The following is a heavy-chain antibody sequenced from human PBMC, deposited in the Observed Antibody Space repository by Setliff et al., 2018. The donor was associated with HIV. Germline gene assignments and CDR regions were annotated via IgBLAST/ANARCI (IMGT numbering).Heavy chain of an antibody. CDR1: GYTFSDYG. V-gene: IGHV1-18*01. CDR2: ISAHNGRI. J-gene: IGHJ4*02. Sequence: ASVKVSCKASGYTFSDYGISWVRQAPGQGLEWMGWISAHNGRINYAQKFQGRLTITRDTSANTAYMELSNLRSEDTAVYYCVRRATAAEVFDYWGQGTLVTVSS. CDR3: VRRATAAEVFDY. D-gene: IGHD6-13*01.